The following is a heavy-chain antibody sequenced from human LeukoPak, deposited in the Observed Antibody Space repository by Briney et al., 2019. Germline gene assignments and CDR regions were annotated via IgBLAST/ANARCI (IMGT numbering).Heavy chain of an antibody. V-gene: IGHV3-23*01. J-gene: IGHJ4*02. CDR1: GFTFSSYA. D-gene: IGHD4-17*01. CDR2: ISGGGGST. Sequence: GGSLRLSCAASGFTFSSYAMSWVRQAPGKGLEWVSAISGGGGSTYYADCVEGRFTISRDNSKNTLYLQMNSLRAEDTAVYYCAKDKDYGIGDYWGQGTPGTVSS. CDR3: AKDKDYGIGDY.